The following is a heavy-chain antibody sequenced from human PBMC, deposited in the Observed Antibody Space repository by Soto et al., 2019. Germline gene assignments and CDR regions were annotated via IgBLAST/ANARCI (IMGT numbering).Heavy chain of an antibody. CDR2: IWYDGSNK. V-gene: IGHV3-33*01. CDR3: ARDQDSSGLHFDY. Sequence: PGGSLRLSCAASGFTFSSYGMHWVRQAPGKGLEWVAVIWYDGSNKYYADSVKGRFTISRDNSKNTLYLQMNSLRAEDTAVYYCARDQDSSGLHFDYWGQGTLVTVSS. J-gene: IGHJ4*02. CDR1: GFTFSSYG. D-gene: IGHD3-22*01.